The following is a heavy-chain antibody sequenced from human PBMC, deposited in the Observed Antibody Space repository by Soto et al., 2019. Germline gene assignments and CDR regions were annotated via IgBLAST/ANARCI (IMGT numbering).Heavy chain of an antibody. V-gene: IGHV1-69*13. Sequence: SVKVSCKASGYTFINYYIHWVRQAPGHGLEWMGGIIPIFGTANYAQKFQGRVTITADESTSTAYMELSSLRSEDTAVYYCARGLRQLVSYYYYYGMDVWGQGTTVTVSS. CDR3: ARGLRQLVSYYYYYGMDV. J-gene: IGHJ6*02. CDR1: GYTFINYY. CDR2: IIPIFGTA. D-gene: IGHD6-13*01.